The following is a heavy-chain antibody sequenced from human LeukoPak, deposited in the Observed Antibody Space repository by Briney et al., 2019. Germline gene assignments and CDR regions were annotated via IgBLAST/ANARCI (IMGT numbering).Heavy chain of an antibody. CDR2: IYYSGST. Sequence: SETLSLTCTVSGGSISSYYWSWIRQPPGKGLEWIGYIYYSGSTNYNPSLKSRVTISVDTSKNQFSLKLSSVTAADTAVYYCATGYYGSGSYYELPADYWGQGTLVTVSS. D-gene: IGHD3-10*01. J-gene: IGHJ4*02. V-gene: IGHV4-59*01. CDR1: GGSISSYY. CDR3: ATGYYGSGSYYELPADY.